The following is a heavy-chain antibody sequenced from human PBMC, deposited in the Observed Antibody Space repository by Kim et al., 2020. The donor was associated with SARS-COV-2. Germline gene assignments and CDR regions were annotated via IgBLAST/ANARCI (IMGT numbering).Heavy chain of an antibody. CDR3: ACARRVRLQSTAYWYFDL. Sequence: SETLSLTCTVSGGSISSYYWSWIRQPPGKGLEWIGYIYYRGSTNYHPSLKSRGTISVDTSKNHLSLKLSHLTAADTAVFYFACARRVRLQSTAYWYFDL. J-gene: IGHJ2*01. D-gene: IGHD1-1*01. V-gene: IGHV4-59*01. CDR1: GGSISSYY. CDR2: IYYRGST.